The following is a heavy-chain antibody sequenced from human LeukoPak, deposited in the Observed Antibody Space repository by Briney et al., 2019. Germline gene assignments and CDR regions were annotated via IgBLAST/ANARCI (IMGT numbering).Heavy chain of an antibody. V-gene: IGHV3-7*01. CDR2: IKQDESEK. CDR3: ARVGRDSKYGYFDF. Sequence: GVSLSLSCAASGFTFSTYWMSWARQAPGKGLEGVANIKQDESEKYYMDSVKGRFTISRDNAKNSLSLQMSSLRADDTAVYYCARVGRDSKYGYFDFWGQGTLVTVSS. D-gene: IGHD4-11*01. CDR1: GFTFSTYW. J-gene: IGHJ4*02.